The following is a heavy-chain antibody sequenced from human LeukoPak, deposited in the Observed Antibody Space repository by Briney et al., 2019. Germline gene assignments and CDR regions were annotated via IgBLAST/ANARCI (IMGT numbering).Heavy chain of an antibody. Sequence: GGSLRLSCAASGFTFSNQWMTWVRQAPGKGLEWVANIKEDGSEKNYVGSVKGRFTISRDNAKNSLYLEMNSLRDEDTAVYYCARLRYSDYWGQGTLVTVSS. D-gene: IGHD1-14*01. J-gene: IGHJ4*02. CDR3: ARLRYSDY. CDR1: GFTFSNQW. CDR2: IKEDGSEK. V-gene: IGHV3-7*01.